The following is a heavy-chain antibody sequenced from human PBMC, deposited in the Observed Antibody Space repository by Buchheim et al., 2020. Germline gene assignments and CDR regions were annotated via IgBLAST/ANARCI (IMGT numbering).Heavy chain of an antibody. V-gene: IGHV4-34*01. CDR1: GGSFSGYY. Sequence: QVQLQQWGAGLLKPSETLSLTCAVYGGSFSGYYWSWIRQPPGKGLEWIGEINHSGSTNYDPSLKSRVTISVDTSKNQFFLKLSSVTAADTAVYYCARSYYYYYGMDVGGQGTT. J-gene: IGHJ6*01. CDR2: INHSGST. CDR3: ARSYYYYYGMDV.